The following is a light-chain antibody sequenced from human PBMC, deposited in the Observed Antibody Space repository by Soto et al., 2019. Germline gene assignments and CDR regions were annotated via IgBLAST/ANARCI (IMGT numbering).Light chain of an antibody. V-gene: IGLV2-11*01. CDR3: CSYAGSYTLVV. CDR2: DVS. CDR1: TVNVGGYNY. Sequence: QSALTQPRSVSGSPGQSVTISCTGTTVNVGGYNYVSWYQQHPGKAPKPMIYDVSKRPSGVPDRFSGSKSGNTASLTISGLQAEDEADYYCCSYAGSYTLVVFGGGTKLTVL. J-gene: IGLJ2*01.